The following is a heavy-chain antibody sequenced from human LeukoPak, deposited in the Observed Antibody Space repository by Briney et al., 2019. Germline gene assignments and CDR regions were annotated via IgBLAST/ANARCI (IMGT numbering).Heavy chain of an antibody. CDR3: ATRGTTNDY. Sequence: GGSLRLSCAASGFTFSSYAMHWVRQAPGKGLEYVSAISSNGGSTYYANSVKGRLTISRDNSKNTLYLQMGSLRAEDMAVYYCATRGTTNDYWGQGTLVTVSS. D-gene: IGHD1-14*01. V-gene: IGHV3-64*01. CDR1: GFTFSSYA. CDR2: ISSNGGST. J-gene: IGHJ4*02.